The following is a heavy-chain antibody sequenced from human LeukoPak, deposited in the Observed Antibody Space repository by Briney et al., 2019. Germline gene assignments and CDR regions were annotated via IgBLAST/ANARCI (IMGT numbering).Heavy chain of an antibody. CDR3: AKVRVGTAHFDY. J-gene: IGHJ4*02. CDR2: ISYDGSDK. V-gene: IGHV3-30-3*01. Sequence: GGSLRLSCAASGFTFSSYVIHWVRQAPGKGLEWVAHISYDGSDKYYADSVKGRFTISRDNSKNTLYLQMNSLRPEDTAVYYCAKVRVGTAHFDYWGQGTLVTVSS. CDR1: GFTFSSYV. D-gene: IGHD2-15*01.